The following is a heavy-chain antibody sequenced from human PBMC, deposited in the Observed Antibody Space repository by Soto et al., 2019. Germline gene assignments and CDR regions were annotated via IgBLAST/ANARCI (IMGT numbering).Heavy chain of an antibody. Sequence: QVQLQESGPGLVRPSETLSLTCTVSGGSISNFYWSWIRQPPGKGLEWIGYVYYTGSTSYNPSLQRRVPLSADSPRGQFSLRLNSVTAADTAVYYCARTVLGPDLLADSFVDYYYYMDVWGQGTTVTVSS. CDR3: ARTVLGPDLLADSFVDYYYYMDV. CDR1: GGSISNFY. CDR2: VYYTGST. D-gene: IGHD3-9*01. V-gene: IGHV4-59*08. J-gene: IGHJ6*03.